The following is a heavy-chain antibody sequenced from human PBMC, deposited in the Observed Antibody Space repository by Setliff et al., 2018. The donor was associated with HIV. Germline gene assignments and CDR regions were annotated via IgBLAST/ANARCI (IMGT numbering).Heavy chain of an antibody. J-gene: IGHJ6*02. Sequence: SETLSLTCSVSGVSFSTNMYYWGWIRQPPGKGLEWVGSVYYSGDIFYNPSLRSRVTISLDSSKNQLSLRLKSVTAADTAVYLCARRAESTTTWFSSWYSYDMDVWGQGTTVTVSS. D-gene: IGHD2-15*01. CDR2: VYYSGDI. CDR1: GVSFSTNMYY. CDR3: ARRAESTTTWFSSWYSYDMDV. V-gene: IGHV4-39*01.